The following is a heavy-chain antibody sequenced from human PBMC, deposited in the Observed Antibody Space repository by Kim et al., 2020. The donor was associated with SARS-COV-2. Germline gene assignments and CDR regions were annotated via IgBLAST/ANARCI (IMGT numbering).Heavy chain of an antibody. V-gene: IGHV4-34*01. D-gene: IGHD5-18*01. Sequence: SETLSLTCAVYGGSFSGHSWTWFRQPPGKGLEWIGEINHSGSTNYNPSLQSRVSISIDTSKNQFSLRLRSVTAADTAVFYCARGRAGVVPAPVLGLGPYYEYYILDVWGRGTTVTVSS. CDR2: INHSGST. J-gene: IGHJ6*02. CDR1: GGSFSGHS. CDR3: ARGRAGVVPAPVLGLGPYYEYYILDV.